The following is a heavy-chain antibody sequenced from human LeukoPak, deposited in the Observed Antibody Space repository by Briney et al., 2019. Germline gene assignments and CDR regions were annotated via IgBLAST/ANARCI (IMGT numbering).Heavy chain of an antibody. Sequence: ASVKVSCKASGYTFTSYYMHWVRQTPGQGLEWMGIINPSGGSTSYAQKFQGRVTMTRDMSTSTVYMELSSLRSEDTAVYYCARAGYSSSWYAQFPFSFDYWGQGTLVTVSS. D-gene: IGHD6-13*01. V-gene: IGHV1-46*01. CDR2: INPSGGST. CDR3: ARAGYSSSWYAQFPFSFDY. CDR1: GYTFTSYY. J-gene: IGHJ4*02.